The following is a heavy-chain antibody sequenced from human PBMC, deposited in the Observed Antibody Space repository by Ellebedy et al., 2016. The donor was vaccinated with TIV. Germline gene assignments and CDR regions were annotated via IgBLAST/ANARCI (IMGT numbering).Heavy chain of an antibody. CDR2: ISYDGNSK. V-gene: IGHV3-30-3*01. Sequence: PGGSLRLSCAASGFTFNSYAMHWVRQAPGKGLEWVAVISYDGNSKYYAASVKGRFTISRDKAKNSLYLQMNSLRAEDTAVYYCARGMSFGYSMDVWGQGTTVTVSS. CDR1: GFTFNSYA. J-gene: IGHJ6*02. D-gene: IGHD1-26*01. CDR3: ARGMSFGYSMDV.